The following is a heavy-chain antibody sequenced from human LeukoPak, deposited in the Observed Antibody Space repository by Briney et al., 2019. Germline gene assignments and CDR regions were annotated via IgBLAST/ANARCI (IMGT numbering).Heavy chain of an antibody. CDR3: ARGDGITMVRRQIGNNWFDP. CDR1: GGSFSGYY. J-gene: IGHJ5*02. V-gene: IGHV4-34*01. Sequence: PSETPSLTRAVYGGSFSGYYWSWIRQPPGKGLEWIGEINHSGTTNYNPSLKSRVTISVDTSKSQLSLKLSSVTAADTAVYYCARGDGITMVRRQIGNNWFDPWGQGTLVTVSS. CDR2: INHSGTT. D-gene: IGHD3-10*01.